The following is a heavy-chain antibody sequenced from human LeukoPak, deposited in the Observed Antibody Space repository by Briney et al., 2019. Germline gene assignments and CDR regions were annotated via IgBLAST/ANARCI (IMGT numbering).Heavy chain of an antibody. V-gene: IGHV4-39*02. D-gene: IGHD5-18*01. CDR1: GGSISSSSYY. CDR2: IYYSGST. J-gene: IGHJ4*02. Sequence: SETLSLTCTVSGGSISSSSYYRDWIRQPPGKGLEWIGSIYYSGSTYYNPSLKSRVTISVDTSKNQFSLKLNSVTAADTAVYYCARDRSYGFFDYWGQGTLVTVSS. CDR3: ARDRSYGFFDY.